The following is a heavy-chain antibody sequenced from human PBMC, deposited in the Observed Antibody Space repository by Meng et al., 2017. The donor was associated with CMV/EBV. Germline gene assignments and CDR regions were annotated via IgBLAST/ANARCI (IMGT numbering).Heavy chain of an antibody. Sequence: SYAMHWVRQAPGKGLEWVAVISYDGSNKYYADSVKGRFTISRDNFKNTLYLQMNSLRAEDTAVYYCARDWPRLRFLEWLSSYGMDVWGQGTTVTVSS. D-gene: IGHD3-3*01. CDR3: ARDWPRLRFLEWLSSYGMDV. J-gene: IGHJ6*02. CDR2: ISYDGSNK. CDR1: SYA. V-gene: IGHV3-30-3*01.